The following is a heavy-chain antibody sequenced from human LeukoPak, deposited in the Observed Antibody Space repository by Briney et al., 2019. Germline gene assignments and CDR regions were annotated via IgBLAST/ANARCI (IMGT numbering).Heavy chain of an antibody. J-gene: IGHJ3*02. V-gene: IGHV3-23*01. CDR1: GFTFSSYA. Sequence: GGSLRLSCAASGFTFSSYAMSWVRQAPGKGLEWVSAISGSGGSTYYADSVKGRFTISRDNSKNTLYLQMNSLRAEDTAVYYCLLQQLVLGAFDIWGQGTMVTVSS. CDR3: LLQQLVLGAFDI. D-gene: IGHD6-13*01. CDR2: ISGSGGST.